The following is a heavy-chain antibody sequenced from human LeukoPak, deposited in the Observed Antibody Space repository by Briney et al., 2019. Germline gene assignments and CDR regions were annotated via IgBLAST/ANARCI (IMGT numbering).Heavy chain of an antibody. CDR2: INPNSGGT. CDR3: ARVSSGYNWFDP. CDR1: GFSFSRYG. D-gene: IGHD6-6*01. Sequence: GRSLRLSCAASGFSFSRYGMHWVRQAPGQGLEWMGWINPNSGGTNYAQKFQGRVTMTRDTSISTAYMELSRLRSDDTAVYYCARVSSGYNWFDPWGQGTLVTVSS. V-gene: IGHV1-2*02. J-gene: IGHJ5*02.